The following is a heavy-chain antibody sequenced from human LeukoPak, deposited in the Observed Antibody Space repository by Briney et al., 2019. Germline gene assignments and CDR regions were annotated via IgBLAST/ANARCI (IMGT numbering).Heavy chain of an antibody. CDR1: GGSISSGDYY. J-gene: IGHJ4*02. D-gene: IGHD5-24*01. CDR3: ARGSPTIPEDY. V-gene: IGHV4-61*08. Sequence: PSETLSLTCTVSGGSISSGDYYWSWIRQPPGKGLEWIGYIYYSGSTNYNPSLKSRVTMSVDTSKNQFSLKLSSVTAADTAVYYCARGSPTIPEDYWGQGTLVTVSS. CDR2: IYYSGST.